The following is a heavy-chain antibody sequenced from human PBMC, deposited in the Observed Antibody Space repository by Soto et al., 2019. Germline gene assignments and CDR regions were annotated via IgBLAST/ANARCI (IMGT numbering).Heavy chain of an antibody. CDR1: GFTFINYA. D-gene: IGHD2-2*01. CDR3: ARKVLSSTSRADWWYFDL. J-gene: IGHJ2*01. Sequence: EVQLLESGGGLVQPGGSLRLSCVSSGFTFINYAMNWVRQTPGKGLEWVSGISGGGDRTFDADSVKGRFTISRDNTKNTVNLQMNSLRADDTDVYYCARKVLSSTSRADWWYFDLWGRGTLVTVSS. CDR2: ISGGGDRT. V-gene: IGHV3-23*01.